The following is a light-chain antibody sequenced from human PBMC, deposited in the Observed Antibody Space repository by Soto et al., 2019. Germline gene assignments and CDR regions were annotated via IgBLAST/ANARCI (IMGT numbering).Light chain of an antibody. CDR3: QQRSNWPRT. V-gene: IGKV3-11*01. CDR2: DAS. J-gene: IGKJ4*01. CDR1: QSVSSY. Sequence: EIVMTQSPATLSVSPGERATLSCRASQSVSSYLAWYQQKPGQAPRXLIYDASNRATGIPARFSVSVSGTDLTLNISSLEPEDGEVYDGQQRSNWPRTFGGGTKVDIK.